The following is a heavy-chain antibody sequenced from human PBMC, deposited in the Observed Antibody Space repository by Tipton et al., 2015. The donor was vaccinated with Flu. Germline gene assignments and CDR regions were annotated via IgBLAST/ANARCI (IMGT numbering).Heavy chain of an antibody. D-gene: IGHD3-3*01. V-gene: IGHV3-53*01. J-gene: IGHJ6*02. CDR3: ARDHPPSITVLGAITDYFGMAV. CDR1: GFTVNSNS. Sequence: SLRLSCAASGFTVNSNSLSWVRRAPGKGLEWVSIIYSDGATYYADSVKGRFTISRDNSKNTVYLQINSLRAEDTAVYYCARDHPPSITVLGAITDYFGMAVWGQGTAVSVSS. CDR2: IYSDGAT.